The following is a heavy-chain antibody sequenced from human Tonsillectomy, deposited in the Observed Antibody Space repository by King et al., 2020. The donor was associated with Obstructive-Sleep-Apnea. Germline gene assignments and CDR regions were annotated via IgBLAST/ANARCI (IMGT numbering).Heavy chain of an antibody. CDR2: INPNRGGT. CDR3: ATVAVSTATYYFDY. D-gene: IGHD4-17*01. CDR1: GYTFTGYY. V-gene: IGHV1-2*02. Sequence: QLVQSGAEVKKPGASVKVSCKASGYTFTGYYIHCVRQAPGQGLEWMGWINPNRGGTNYAQKVQGRVTMTSDTSISTAYMDLSRLISDDTAVYYCATVAVSTATYYFDYWGQGTLVTVSS. J-gene: IGHJ4*02.